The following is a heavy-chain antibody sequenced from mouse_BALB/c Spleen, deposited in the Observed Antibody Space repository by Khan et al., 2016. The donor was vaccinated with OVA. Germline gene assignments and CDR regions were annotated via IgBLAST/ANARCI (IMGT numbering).Heavy chain of an antibody. CDR2: IDPYNGGT. CDR3: ARSADGYYPLAD. D-gene: IGHD2-3*01. J-gene: IGHJ3*01. V-gene: IGHV1S135*01. CDR1: GYAFTTYN. Sequence: VQLKQSGPELVRPGASVKVSCKASGYAFTTYNIYWVKQSHGKSLEWIGYIDPYNGGTNYNQNFKDKATLTVEKYSSAAYMLLESLTSEDSAVYFCARSADGYYPLADWGQGTLVTVSA.